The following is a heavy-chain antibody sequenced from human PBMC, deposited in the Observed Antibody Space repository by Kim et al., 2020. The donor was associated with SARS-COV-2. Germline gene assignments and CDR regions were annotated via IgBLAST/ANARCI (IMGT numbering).Heavy chain of an antibody. D-gene: IGHD3-10*01. CDR3: ARSGSGYFDP. Sequence: SRSTIHYADSVKGRFTISRDKAKNSLYLQMNSLRDEDTAVYYCARSGSGYFDPWGQGTLVTVSS. V-gene: IGHV3-48*02. J-gene: IGHJ5*02. CDR2: SRSTI.